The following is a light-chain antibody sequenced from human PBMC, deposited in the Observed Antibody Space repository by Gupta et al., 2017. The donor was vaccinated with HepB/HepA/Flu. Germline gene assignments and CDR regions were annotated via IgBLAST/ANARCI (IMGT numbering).Light chain of an antibody. CDR3: QVWDSSSDRVV. CDR1: NIGSKS. J-gene: IGLJ2*01. Sequence: SYVLTQPPSVSVAAGKTARITCGGNNIGSKSVQWYQQKPGPAPVLVVYDDSDRPSGIPERFAGSNSGNTATMTISRVEAGDEADYYCQVWDSSSDRVVFGGGTKLTVL. CDR2: DDS. V-gene: IGLV3-21*03.